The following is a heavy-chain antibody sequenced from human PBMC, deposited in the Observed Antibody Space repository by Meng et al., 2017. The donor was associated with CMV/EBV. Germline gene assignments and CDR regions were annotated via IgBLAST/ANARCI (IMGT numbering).Heavy chain of an antibody. CDR1: GYTFTSYY. D-gene: IGHD4-17*01. V-gene: IGHV1-46*01. CDR3: AEGDYGDAQV. J-gene: IGHJ4*01. Sequence: QVRLWAGGKNPGAPCKVPCKESGYTFTSYYIHWVGQAPGQGLEWMGIINTSGGSTSYAQKFQGRVTMTRDTSTSTVYMALSSLRSEDTAVYYCAEGDYGDAQVWGQGTLVTVSS. CDR2: INTSGGST.